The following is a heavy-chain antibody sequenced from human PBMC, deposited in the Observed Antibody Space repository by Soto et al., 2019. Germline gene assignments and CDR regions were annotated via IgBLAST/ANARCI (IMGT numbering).Heavy chain of an antibody. CDR3: ARDPYLGDHQY. CDR1: GYTFTTYG. V-gene: IGHV1-18*01. D-gene: IGHD3-16*01. J-gene: IGHJ4*02. CDR2: TSAYSGKT. Sequence: QVPLVQSGGEVKNPGASVKVSCRTSGYTFTTYGISWVRQAPGQGLEGVGWTSAYSGKTHYAQKFQGKVTMTTDTSTNTAYLELRSLRSDDTAVYYCARDPYLGDHQYWGQGTLVTVSS.